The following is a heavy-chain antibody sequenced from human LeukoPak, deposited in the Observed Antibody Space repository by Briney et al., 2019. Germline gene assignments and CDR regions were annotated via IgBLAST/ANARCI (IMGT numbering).Heavy chain of an antibody. D-gene: IGHD3-10*01. Sequence: GGSLRLSCAASGFTFSDSYMSWIRQAPGEGLEWVLYISSSSSYTNYADSVKGRFTISRDNAKNSLYLQMNSLRAEDTAVYYCARVTGYNDAFDIWGQGTMVTVSS. CDR2: ISSSSSYT. V-gene: IGHV3-11*05. J-gene: IGHJ3*02. CDR3: ARVTGYNDAFDI. CDR1: GFTFSDSY.